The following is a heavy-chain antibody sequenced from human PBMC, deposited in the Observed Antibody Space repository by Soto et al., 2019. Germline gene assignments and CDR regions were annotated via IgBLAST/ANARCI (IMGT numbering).Heavy chain of an antibody. Sequence: GGSLRLSCAASGFTFSSYSMNWVRQAPGKGLEWVSSISSSSSYIYYADSVKGRFTISRDNAKNSLYLQMNSLRAEDTAVYYCARDGSRSVVVAATEADFDYWGQGTLVTVSS. CDR3: ARDGSRSVVVAATEADFDY. J-gene: IGHJ4*02. CDR2: ISSSSSYI. D-gene: IGHD2-15*01. CDR1: GFTFSSYS. V-gene: IGHV3-21*01.